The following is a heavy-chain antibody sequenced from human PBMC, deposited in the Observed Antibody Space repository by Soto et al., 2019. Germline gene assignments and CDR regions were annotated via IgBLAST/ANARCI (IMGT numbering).Heavy chain of an antibody. CDR3: ARESGRIQLRAFDI. CDR2: TYYRSKWYN. J-gene: IGHJ3*02. CDR1: GDSVSSNSAA. Sequence: QTLSLTCAISGDSVSSNSAAWNWIRQSPSRGLEWLGRTYYRSKWYNDYAVSVKSRITINPDTSKNQFSLQLNSVTPEDTVVYYCARESGRIQLRAFDIWGQGTMVTVSS. V-gene: IGHV6-1*01. D-gene: IGHD5-18*01.